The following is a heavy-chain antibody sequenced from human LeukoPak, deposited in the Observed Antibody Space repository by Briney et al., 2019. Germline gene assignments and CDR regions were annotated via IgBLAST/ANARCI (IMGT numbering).Heavy chain of an antibody. D-gene: IGHD7-27*01. CDR3: ASTGDDY. J-gene: IGHJ4*02. CDR2: ISSSGSYI. V-gene: IGHV3-21*04. CDR1: VFTFSTYS. Sequence: PGGSLRLSCAASVFTFSTYSMNWVRQAPGKGLEWVSSISSSGSYIYYADSVKGRFTISRDNAKNSLHLQMNSLRAEDTAIYYCASTGDDYWGQGTLVTVSS.